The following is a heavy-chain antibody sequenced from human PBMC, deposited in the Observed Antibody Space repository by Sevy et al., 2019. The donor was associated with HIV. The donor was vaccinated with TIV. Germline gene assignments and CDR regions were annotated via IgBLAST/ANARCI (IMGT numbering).Heavy chain of an antibody. CDR2: INENSSKK. CDR3: SRRGFHEY. Sequence: GGSLRLSCAASGFTFSSYWMSWVRQAPGKGLEWVANINENSSKKNYVDSVRGRFTISRDNAKNSVYLEMNSLRGEDTAVSYCSRRGFHEYWGQGTPVTVSS. V-gene: IGHV3-7*01. D-gene: IGHD3-22*01. CDR1: GFTFSSYW. J-gene: IGHJ4*02.